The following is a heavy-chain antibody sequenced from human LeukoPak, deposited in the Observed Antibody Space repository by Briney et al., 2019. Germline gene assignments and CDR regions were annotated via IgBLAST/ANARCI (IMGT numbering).Heavy chain of an antibody. CDR2: IISSSSYI. V-gene: IGHV3-21*01. J-gene: IGHJ6*02. D-gene: IGHD3-10*01. CDR3: ARDLGTMVRGVMIYYYYGMDV. Sequence: GGSLRLSCAASGFTFSSYSMNWVRQAPGKGLEWVSSIISSSSYIYYADSVKGRFTISRDNAKNSLYLQMNSLRAEDTAVYYCARDLGTMVRGVMIYYYYGMDVWGQGTTVTVSS. CDR1: GFTFSSYS.